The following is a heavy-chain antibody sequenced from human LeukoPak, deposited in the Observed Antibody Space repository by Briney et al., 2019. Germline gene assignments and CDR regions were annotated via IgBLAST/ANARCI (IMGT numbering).Heavy chain of an antibody. CDR1: GFTFSSYS. J-gene: IGHJ4*02. V-gene: IGHV3-21*01. D-gene: IGHD4-17*01. CDR2: ISSSSRYI. CDR3: ARGPYGDYVFDY. Sequence: GGSLRLSCAASGFTFSSYSMNWVRQAPGKGLEWVSSISSSSRYIYYADSVKGRFTISRDNAKNSLYLQMNSLRAEDTAVYYCARGPYGDYVFDYWGQGTLVTVSS.